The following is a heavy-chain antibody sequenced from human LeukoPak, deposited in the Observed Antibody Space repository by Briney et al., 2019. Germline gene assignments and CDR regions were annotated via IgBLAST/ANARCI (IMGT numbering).Heavy chain of an antibody. J-gene: IGHJ4*02. CDR2: ISSSGNYI. V-gene: IGHV3-21*01. Sequence: GGSLRLSCAASGFTFSSYSITWVRQAPGKGLEWVSSISSSGNYIFYADSVKGRFTISRDNAKNSLYLQMNSLRADDTAVYYCARDRGAKRPPDYWGQGTLVTVSS. CDR3: ARDRGAKRPPDY. D-gene: IGHD3-10*01. CDR1: GFTFSSYS.